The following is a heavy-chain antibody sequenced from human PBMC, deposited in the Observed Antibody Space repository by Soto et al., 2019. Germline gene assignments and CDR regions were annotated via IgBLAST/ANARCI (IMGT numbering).Heavy chain of an antibody. Sequence: GASVKVSCKASGYIFINYGITWVRQAPGQGLEWMGWISGYNGNTKYADKLQGRVTMTTDTSTTTAYMELRSLRSDDTAVYYCAKDQVPAATWIDSWGQGTLVTVSS. V-gene: IGHV1-18*01. CDR3: AKDQVPAATWIDS. D-gene: IGHD2-2*01. CDR1: GYIFINYG. J-gene: IGHJ5*02. CDR2: ISGYNGNT.